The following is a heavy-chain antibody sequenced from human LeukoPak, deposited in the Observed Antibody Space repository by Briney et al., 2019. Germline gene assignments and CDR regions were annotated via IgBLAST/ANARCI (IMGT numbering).Heavy chain of an antibody. Sequence: GGSLRLSCAASGFTFSDYYMSWIRQAPGKGLEWVSYISSSGSTIYYADSVKGRFTISRDNSKNTLYLQMNSLRAEDTAVYYCAKDTGYSSSWYHPPNFDYWGQGTLVTVSS. CDR1: GFTFSDYY. V-gene: IGHV3-11*01. CDR2: ISSSGSTI. J-gene: IGHJ4*02. D-gene: IGHD6-13*01. CDR3: AKDTGYSSSWYHPPNFDY.